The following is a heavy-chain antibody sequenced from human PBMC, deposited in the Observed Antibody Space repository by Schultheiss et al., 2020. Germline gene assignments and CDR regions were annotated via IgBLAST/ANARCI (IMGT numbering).Heavy chain of an antibody. V-gene: IGHV3-15*01. J-gene: IGHJ4*02. CDR1: GFTFSSYA. CDR2: IKSKTDGGTT. CDR3: TTSLRFLEWPTCY. Sequence: GGSLRLSCAASGFTFSSYAMHWVRQAPGKGLEWVGRIKSKTDGGTTDYAAPVKGRFTISSDDSKNTLYLQMNSLKTEDTAVYYCTTSLRFLEWPTCYWGQGSRVT. D-gene: IGHD3-3*01.